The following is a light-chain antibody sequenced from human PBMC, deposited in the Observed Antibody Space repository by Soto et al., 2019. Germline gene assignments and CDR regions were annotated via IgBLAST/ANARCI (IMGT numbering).Light chain of an antibody. CDR2: DTN. V-gene: IGLV1-51*01. CDR1: SSNIGAGFD. CDR3: GTWDSSLTSVV. Sequence: QSVLTQPPSVSGAPGQRVTISCTGSSSNIGAGFDVHWYHQIAGTAPKLLIYDTNRRPSGIPDRFSGSKSGTSAALDITGLQTGDEADYYCGTWDSSLTSVVFGGGTKLTVL. J-gene: IGLJ2*01.